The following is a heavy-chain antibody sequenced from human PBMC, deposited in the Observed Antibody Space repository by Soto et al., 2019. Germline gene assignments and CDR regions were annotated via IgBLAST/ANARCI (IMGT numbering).Heavy chain of an antibody. CDR1: GGSFSGYY. V-gene: IGHV4-34*01. D-gene: IGHD3-22*01. Sequence: SETLSLTCAVYGGSFSGYYWSWIRQPPGKGLEWIGEINHSGSTDYNPSLKSRVTISVDTSKNQFSLKLSSVTAADTAVYYCARYYDSSGYTKEHYYFDYWGQGTLVTVSS. CDR3: ARYYDSSGYTKEHYYFDY. CDR2: INHSGST. J-gene: IGHJ4*02.